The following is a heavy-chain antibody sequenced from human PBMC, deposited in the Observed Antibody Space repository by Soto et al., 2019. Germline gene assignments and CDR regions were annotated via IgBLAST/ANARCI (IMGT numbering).Heavy chain of an antibody. D-gene: IGHD3-22*01. CDR3: AVLYYYDSSGYPPIIDY. CDR1: GGSISSGGYY. V-gene: IGHV4-31*03. J-gene: IGHJ4*02. Sequence: SETLSLTCTVSGGSISSGGYYWSWIRQHPGKGLEWIGYIYYSGSTYYNPSLKSRVTISVDTSKNQFSLKLSSVTAADTAVYYCAVLYYYDSSGYPPIIDYWGPGTLVTVSS. CDR2: IYYSGST.